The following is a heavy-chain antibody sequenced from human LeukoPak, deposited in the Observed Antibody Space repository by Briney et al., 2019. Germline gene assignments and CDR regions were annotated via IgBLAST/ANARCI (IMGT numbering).Heavy chain of an antibody. CDR2: IYYSGST. CDR1: GASVSSGGYY. V-gene: IGHV4-61*08. CDR3: ARRGGSGRSFDY. D-gene: IGHD3-10*01. J-gene: IGHJ4*02. Sequence: SETLSLTCTVSGASVSSGGYYWSWLRQPPGKGLEWIGYIYYSGSTNYNPSLKSRVTISVDTSESQFSLKVSSVTAADTAVYYCARRGGSGRSFDYWGQGTLVTVSS.